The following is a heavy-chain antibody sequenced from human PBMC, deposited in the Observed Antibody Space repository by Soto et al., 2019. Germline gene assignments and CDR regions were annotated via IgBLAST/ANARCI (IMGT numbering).Heavy chain of an antibody. CDR2: IFHDGTA. D-gene: IGHD3-10*01. J-gene: IGHJ4*02. CDR1: GVSISSGNW. V-gene: IGHV4-4*02. Sequence: SETLSLTCAVSGVSISSGNWWTWVRQSPQRGLEYIGEIFHDGTANYYPSFERRVAISVDTSKNQFSLKLTSVTAADTAIYFCARLVYDTRLNYMYFDFWGQGTLVTVYS. CDR3: ARLVYDTRLNYMYFDF.